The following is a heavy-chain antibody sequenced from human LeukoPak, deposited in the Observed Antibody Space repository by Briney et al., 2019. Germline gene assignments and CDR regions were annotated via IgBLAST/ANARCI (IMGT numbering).Heavy chain of an antibody. CDR2: INRSGST. CDR1: GGSFSGYY. V-gene: IGHV4-34*01. Sequence: SETLSLTCAVYGGSFSGYYWSWIRQPPGKGLEWIGEINRSGSTNYNPSLKSRVTISVDTSKNQFSLKLSSVTAADTAVYYCARTISPNDWFDPWGQGTLVTVSS. J-gene: IGHJ5*02. CDR3: ARTISPNDWFDP. D-gene: IGHD1-1*01.